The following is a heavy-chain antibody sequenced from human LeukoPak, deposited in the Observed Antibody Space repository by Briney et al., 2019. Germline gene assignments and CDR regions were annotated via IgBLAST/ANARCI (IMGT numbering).Heavy chain of an antibody. V-gene: IGHV4-34*01. Sequence: SETLSLTCAVYGGSFSGYYWSWIRQPPGKGLEWIGEINHSGSTNCNPSLKRRVTISVDTSKNQFSLKLSSVTAADTAVYYCARGYCSSTICRQYFQHWGQGTLVTVSS. D-gene: IGHD2-2*01. J-gene: IGHJ1*01. CDR2: INHSGST. CDR3: ARGYCSSTICRQYFQH. CDR1: GGSFSGYY.